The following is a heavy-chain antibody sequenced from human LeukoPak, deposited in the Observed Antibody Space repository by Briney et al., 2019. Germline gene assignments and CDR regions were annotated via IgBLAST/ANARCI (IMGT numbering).Heavy chain of an antibody. CDR1: GGSISSGSYY. CDR2: IYTSGST. V-gene: IGHV4-61*02. Sequence: SSETLSLTCTVSGGSISSGSYYWSWIRQPAGKGLEWIGRIYTSGSTNYNPSLKSRVTISVDTSKNQFSLKLSSVTAADTAVYYCARGPTYCSSSSCLQGEWGQGTQVTVSS. J-gene: IGHJ4*02. D-gene: IGHD2-15*01. CDR3: ARGPTYCSSSSCLQGE.